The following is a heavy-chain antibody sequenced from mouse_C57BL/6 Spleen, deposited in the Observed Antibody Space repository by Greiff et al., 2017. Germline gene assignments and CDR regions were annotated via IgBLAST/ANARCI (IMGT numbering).Heavy chain of an antibody. CDR3: ARKETGTTVVGRDWHFDV. Sequence: VQLQQSGPELVKPGASVKISCKASGYTFTDYYMNWVKQSHGKSLEWIGDINPNNGGTSYNQKFKGKATLTVDKSSSTAYMELRSLTSEDSAVYYCARKETGTTVVGRDWHFDVWGTGTTVTVSS. CDR1: GYTFTDYY. J-gene: IGHJ1*03. V-gene: IGHV1-26*01. CDR2: INPNNGGT. D-gene: IGHD1-1*01.